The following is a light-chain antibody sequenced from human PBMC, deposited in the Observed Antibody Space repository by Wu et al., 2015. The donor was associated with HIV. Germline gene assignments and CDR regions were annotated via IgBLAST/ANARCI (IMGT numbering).Light chain of an antibody. CDR3: QQRSDWPPYS. CDR1: QSVSSY. J-gene: IGKJ2*03. Sequence: EIVLTQSPATLSLSPGERATLSCRASQSVSSYLAWYQQKPGQAPRLLIYDASNRATGIPARFSGSGSGTDFTLTISNLQPEDVAVYYCQQRSDWPPYSFGQGTKVE. CDR2: DAS. V-gene: IGKV3-11*01.